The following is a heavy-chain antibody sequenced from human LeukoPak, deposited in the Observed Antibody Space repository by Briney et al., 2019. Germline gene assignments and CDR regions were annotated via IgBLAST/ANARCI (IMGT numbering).Heavy chain of an antibody. V-gene: IGHV3-20*04. CDR1: GFTFDDYG. CDR2: VNWNGGST. CDR3: ARAAGTGYYYYMDV. D-gene: IGHD1-1*01. Sequence: GGSLRLSCAASGFTFDDYGMSWVRQAPGEGLEWVSGVNWNGGSTGYADSVKGRFTISRDNAQTSLYLQMNSLRAEGTALYYCARAAGTGYYYYMDVWGKGTTVTVSS. J-gene: IGHJ6*03.